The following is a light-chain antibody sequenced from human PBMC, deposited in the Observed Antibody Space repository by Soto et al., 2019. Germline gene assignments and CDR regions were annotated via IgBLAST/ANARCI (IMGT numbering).Light chain of an antibody. CDR2: EVS. Sequence: QSVLTQPASVSGSPGQTITISCTGTSSDVGGYNYISWYQQHPGKAPKVMIYEVSNRPSGVSNRFSGSKSGNTASLTISGLQAEDEADYFCSSYTTSGTPVFGGGTKVTVL. CDR1: SSDVGGYNY. CDR3: SSYTTSGTPV. V-gene: IGLV2-14*01. J-gene: IGLJ3*02.